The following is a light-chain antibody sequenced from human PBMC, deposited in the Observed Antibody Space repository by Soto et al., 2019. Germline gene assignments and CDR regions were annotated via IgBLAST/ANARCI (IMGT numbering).Light chain of an antibody. CDR1: QSVSSSY. J-gene: IGKJ3*01. CDR2: GAS. CDR3: QQYGSSPGFT. Sequence: EIVLTQSPGTLSLSPGERATLSCRASQSVSSSYLAWYQQKPGQAPRLLIYGASSRATGIPDRFSGSGSGTDFPLTISRLEPEDLAVYCCQQYGSSPGFTFGPGTKVDIK. V-gene: IGKV3-20*01.